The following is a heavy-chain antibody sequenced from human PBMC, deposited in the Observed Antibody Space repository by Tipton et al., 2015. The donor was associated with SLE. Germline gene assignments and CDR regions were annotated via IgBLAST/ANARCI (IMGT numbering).Heavy chain of an antibody. Sequence: TLSLTCTVSGGSISSYYWSWIRQPPGKGLEWIGYIYYRGSTNYNPSLKSRVPISVDTSKNQFSLKLSSVTAADTAVYYCARGAYSSGWYSHDAFDIWGQGTMVTVSS. CDR1: GGSISSYY. V-gene: IGHV4-59*01. CDR3: ARGAYSSGWYSHDAFDI. D-gene: IGHD6-19*01. CDR2: IYYRGST. J-gene: IGHJ3*02.